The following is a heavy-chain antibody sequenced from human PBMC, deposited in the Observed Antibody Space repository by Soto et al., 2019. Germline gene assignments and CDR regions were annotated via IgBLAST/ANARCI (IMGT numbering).Heavy chain of an antibody. CDR1: GGSISSGGYS. J-gene: IGHJ6*02. CDR2: IYQSGST. V-gene: IGHV4-30-2*01. Sequence: PSETLSLTCAVSGGSISSGGYSWSWIRQPPGEGLEWIGYIYQSGSTYYNPSLKSRVTISVDRSRNQFSLKLSSVTAADTAVYFCATQSYSNSGAYYYAMDVLGQGTTVTVSS. CDR3: ATQSYSNSGAYYYAMDV. D-gene: IGHD4-4*01.